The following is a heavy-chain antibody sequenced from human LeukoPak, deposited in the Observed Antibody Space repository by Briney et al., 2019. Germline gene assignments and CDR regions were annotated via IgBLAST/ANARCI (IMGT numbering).Heavy chain of an antibody. CDR3: ARDHYYGSGSYEWFDY. V-gene: IGHV3-74*01. CDR1: GFTFSSYW. D-gene: IGHD3-10*01. CDR2: INSDGSST. Sequence: TGGSLRLSCAASGFTFSSYWMHWVRHAPGKGLGWVSLINSDGSSTSYADSVKGRFTISRDNANNTLYLQMNSLRAEDTAVYYCARDHYYGSGSYEWFDYWGQGTLVTVSS. J-gene: IGHJ4*02.